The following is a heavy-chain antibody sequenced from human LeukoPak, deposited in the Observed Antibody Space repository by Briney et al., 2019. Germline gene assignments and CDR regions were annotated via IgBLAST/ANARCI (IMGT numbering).Heavy chain of an antibody. CDR2: ISCSGSTI. J-gene: IGHJ4*02. V-gene: IGHV3-11*04. CDR1: GFTFRDYY. D-gene: IGHD6-19*01. CDR3: ASRLYSSGSFDY. Sequence: GGSLRLSCAASGFTFRDYYMSWLRQPPGKGLEWVASISCSGSTIYYADSVKGRFTISRDNTKNSLYLQMNSLRAEDTAVYYCASRLYSSGSFDYWGQGTLVTVSS.